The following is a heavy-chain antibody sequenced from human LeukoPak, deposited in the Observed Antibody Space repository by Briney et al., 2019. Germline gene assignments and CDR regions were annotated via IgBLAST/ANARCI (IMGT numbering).Heavy chain of an antibody. CDR1: GYSSTTYW. J-gene: IGHJ4*02. V-gene: IGHV1-2*02. CDR2: MNPDSGLT. D-gene: IGHD1-1*01. CDR3: ARDPGYLQPDY. Sequence: ASVKVSCKASGYSSTTYWIHWVRQAPGQGLEWMGCMNPDSGLTGYAQTFQGRVTMTRDTSINTAYMHLSSLRPDDTAVYFCARDPGYLQPDYWGQGTLVTVPS.